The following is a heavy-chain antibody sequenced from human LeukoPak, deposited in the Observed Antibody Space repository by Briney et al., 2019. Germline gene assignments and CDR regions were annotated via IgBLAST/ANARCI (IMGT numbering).Heavy chain of an antibody. CDR2: IWYDGSNK. CDR1: GFTFSSYG. D-gene: IGHD6-13*01. J-gene: IGHJ4*02. V-gene: IGHV3-33*01. Sequence: QPGRSLRPSCAASGFTFSSYGMHWVRQAPGKGLEWVAVIWYDGSNKYYADSVKGRFTISRDNSKNTLYLQMNSLRAEDTAVYYCAREMKYSSSWSHFDYWGQGTLVTVSS. CDR3: AREMKYSSSWSHFDY.